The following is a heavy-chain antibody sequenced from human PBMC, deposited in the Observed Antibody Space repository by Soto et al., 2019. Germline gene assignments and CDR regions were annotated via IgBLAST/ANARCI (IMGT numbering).Heavy chain of an antibody. CDR1: GFTFEFYW. CDR2: INGDGTRT. D-gene: IGHD6-19*01. J-gene: IGHJ4*02. V-gene: IGHV3-74*01. Sequence: PGGSLILSCAASGFTFEFYWMHWVRQVPGKGLVWVARINGDGTRTDYADSVKGRFTISRDNAQNTLYLQMNSLRAEDTAVYYCARDLASSGWPAPLDYWGQGTLVTVSS. CDR3: ARDLASSGWPAPLDY.